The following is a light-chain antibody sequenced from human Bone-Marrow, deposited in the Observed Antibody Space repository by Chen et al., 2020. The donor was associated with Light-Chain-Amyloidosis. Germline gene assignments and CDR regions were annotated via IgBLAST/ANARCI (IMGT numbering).Light chain of an antibody. V-gene: IGLV3-21*02. CDR2: DDS. CDR1: NIGSTS. J-gene: IGLJ3*02. Sequence: SYVLTQPSSGSVAPGQTATIACGGNNIGSTSVHRYQQTPGQAPLLVVYDDSDRPSGIPERLSGSITGNTATLTISRVEAGDYADYYCQVWDRNSDRPVFDVGTQLTVL. CDR3: QVWDRNSDRPV.